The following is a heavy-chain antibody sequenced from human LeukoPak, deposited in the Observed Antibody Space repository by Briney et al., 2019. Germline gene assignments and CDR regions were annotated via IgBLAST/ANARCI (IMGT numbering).Heavy chain of an antibody. Sequence: PGGSLRLSCAASGFTFSSYAMTWVRQAPGKGLEWVSVISGSGGITYNADSVKGRFTISRDNSKNTLYLQMNSLRAEDTAVYYCAKEAGYSGYDYPDYWGQGTLVTVSS. J-gene: IGHJ4*02. CDR2: ISGSGGIT. D-gene: IGHD5-12*01. CDR3: AKEAGYSGYDYPDY. V-gene: IGHV3-23*01. CDR1: GFTFSSYA.